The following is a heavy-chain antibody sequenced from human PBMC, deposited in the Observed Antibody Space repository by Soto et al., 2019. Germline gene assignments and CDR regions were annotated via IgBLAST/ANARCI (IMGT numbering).Heavy chain of an antibody. Sequence: QVQLVESGGGVVQPGRSLRLSCAASGFTFSSYAMHWVRQAPGKGLEWVAVISYDGSNKYYADSVKGRFTISRDNSKNTLYLQMNSLSAEDTAVYYCARDGDSSSWYLWGYYYGMDVWGQGTTVTVSS. D-gene: IGHD6-13*01. V-gene: IGHV3-30-3*01. CDR3: ARDGDSSSWYLWGYYYGMDV. CDR2: ISYDGSNK. J-gene: IGHJ6*02. CDR1: GFTFSSYA.